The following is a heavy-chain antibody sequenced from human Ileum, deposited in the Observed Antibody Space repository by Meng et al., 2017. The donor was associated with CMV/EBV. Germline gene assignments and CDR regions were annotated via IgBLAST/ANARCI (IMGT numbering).Heavy chain of an antibody. CDR1: RFTFFTYS. CDR3: ARSNSRAHYWFDP. V-gene: IGHV3-21*01. CDR2: ISSSSNYI. Sequence: ASRFTFFTYSLNWVRQAPGKGLEWVSSISSSSNYIYYADSVKGRFTISRDNAKNSLYLQMNTLRAEDTAVYYCARSNSRAHYWFDPWGQGTLVTVSS. J-gene: IGHJ5*02. D-gene: IGHD6-13*01.